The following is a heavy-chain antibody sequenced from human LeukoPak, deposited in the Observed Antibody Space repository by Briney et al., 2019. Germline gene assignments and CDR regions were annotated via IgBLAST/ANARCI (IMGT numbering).Heavy chain of an antibody. Sequence: SSETLSLTCAVYGGSFSGYYWSWIRQPPGKGLEWIGEINHSGSTNYNPSLKSRVTISVDTSKNQFSLKLSSVTAADTAVYYCASNRCSSTSCYVNFDYWGQGTLVTVSS. CDR3: ASNRCSSTSCYVNFDY. V-gene: IGHV4-34*01. D-gene: IGHD2-2*01. CDR2: INHSGST. J-gene: IGHJ4*02. CDR1: GGSFSGYY.